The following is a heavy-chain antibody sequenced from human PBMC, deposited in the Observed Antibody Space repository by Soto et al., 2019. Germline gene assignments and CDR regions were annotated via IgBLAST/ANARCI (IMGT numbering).Heavy chain of an antibody. V-gene: IGHV1-2*04. CDR3: ARSFFGMASVHPRFDP. CDR1: GYTFTGYY. Sequence: ASVKVSCKASGYTFTGYYMHWVRQAPGQGLEWMGWINPNSGGTNYAQKFQGWVTMTRDTSISTAYMELRSLRSDDTAVYYCARSFFGMASVHPRFDPWGQGTLVTVSS. J-gene: IGHJ5*02. D-gene: IGHD3-10*01. CDR2: INPNSGGT.